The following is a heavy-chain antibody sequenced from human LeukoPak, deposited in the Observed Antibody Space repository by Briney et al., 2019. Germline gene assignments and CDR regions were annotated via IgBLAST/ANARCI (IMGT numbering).Heavy chain of an antibody. CDR3: ASNYKMATSDAFDI. CDR1: GDSISSGDYY. CDR2: ISSSGST. Sequence: SETLSLTCTVSGDSISSGDYYWSWIRQPAGNGLEWIGRISSSGSTNYNPSLKSRVTISVDTSKNQFSLKLSSVTAADTAVYYCASNYKMATSDAFDIWGQGTMVTVSS. J-gene: IGHJ3*02. D-gene: IGHD5-24*01. V-gene: IGHV4-61*02.